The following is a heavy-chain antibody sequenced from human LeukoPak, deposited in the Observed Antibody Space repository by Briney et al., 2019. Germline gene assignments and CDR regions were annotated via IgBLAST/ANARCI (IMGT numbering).Heavy chain of an antibody. CDR3: ARGGQYYDILTGYLIDY. Sequence: GESLKISCKGSGYSFTSYWIGWVRQMPGKGLEWMGIIYPGDSDTRYSPSFQGQVTISADKSISTAYLQWSSLKASDTAMYYCARGGQYYDILTGYLIDYWGQGTLVTVSP. CDR2: IYPGDSDT. D-gene: IGHD3-9*01. V-gene: IGHV5-51*01. J-gene: IGHJ4*02. CDR1: GYSFTSYW.